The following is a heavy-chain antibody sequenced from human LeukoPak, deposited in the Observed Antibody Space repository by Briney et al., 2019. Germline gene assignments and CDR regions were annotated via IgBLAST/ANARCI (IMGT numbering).Heavy chain of an antibody. CDR1: GGSISSSSYY. CDR3: ARTGYSSSWYYWFDP. J-gene: IGHJ5*02. Sequence: SETLSLTCTVSGGSISSSSYYWGWIRQPPGKGLEWIGSIYYSGSTYYNPSLKSRVTISVDTSKNQFSLKLSSVTAADTAVYYCARTGYSSSWYYWFDPWGQGTLVTVSS. V-gene: IGHV4-39*07. CDR2: IYYSGST. D-gene: IGHD6-13*01.